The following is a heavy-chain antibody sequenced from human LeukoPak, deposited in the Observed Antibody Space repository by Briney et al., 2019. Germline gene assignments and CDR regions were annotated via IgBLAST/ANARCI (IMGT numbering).Heavy chain of an antibody. CDR3: ARESLRFLESDV. CDR2: IYYTGST. Sequence: PSETLSLTCTVSGGSISSSGYYWGWIRQPPGKGLEWIGSIYYTGSTYYNPSLKSRATISVDTSKNQFSLNLSSVTAADTAVYYCARESLRFLESDVWGKGTTVTVSS. CDR1: GGSISSSGYY. D-gene: IGHD3-3*01. V-gene: IGHV4-39*02. J-gene: IGHJ6*04.